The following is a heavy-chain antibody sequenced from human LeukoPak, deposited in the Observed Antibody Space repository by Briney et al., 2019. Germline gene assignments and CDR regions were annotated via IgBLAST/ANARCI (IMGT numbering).Heavy chain of an antibody. CDR3: ARGRYYDSTRFDP. J-gene: IGHJ5*02. D-gene: IGHD3-22*01. CDR1: GGSISSSSYY. Sequence: SETLSLTCTVSGGSISSSSYYWGWIRQPPGKGLEWIGRIYYSGSTYYNPSLKSRVTISVDTSKNQFSLKLSSVTAADTAVYYCARGRYYDSTRFDPWGRGTLVTVSS. V-gene: IGHV4-39*07. CDR2: IYYSGST.